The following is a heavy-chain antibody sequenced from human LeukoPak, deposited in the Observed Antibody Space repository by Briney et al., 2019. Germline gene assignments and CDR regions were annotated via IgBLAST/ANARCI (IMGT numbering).Heavy chain of an antibody. CDR3: ARESSDRNYYYGMDV. Sequence: PGGSLRLSCAASGFTFSSYGMHWVRQAPGKGLEWVAVIWYDGSNKYYADSVKGRFTISRDNSKNTLYLQMNSLRAEDTAVYYCARESSDRNYYYGMDVWGQGTTVTVSS. V-gene: IGHV3-33*01. CDR1: GFTFSSYG. D-gene: IGHD2-21*01. J-gene: IGHJ6*02. CDR2: IWYDGSNK.